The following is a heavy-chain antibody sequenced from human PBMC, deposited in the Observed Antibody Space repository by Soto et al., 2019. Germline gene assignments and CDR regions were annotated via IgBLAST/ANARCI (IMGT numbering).Heavy chain of an antibody. J-gene: IGHJ3*02. CDR3: ARGTQWGAFDI. CDR1: VYTFTTYG. CDR2: INPNSGGT. Sequence: ASVKVSCKASVYTFTTYGINWVRQAPGQGLEWMGWINPNSGGTNYAQKFQGWVTMTRDTSISTAYMELSRLRSDDTAVYYCARGTQWGAFDIWGQGTMVTVSS. V-gene: IGHV1-2*04. D-gene: IGHD1-26*01.